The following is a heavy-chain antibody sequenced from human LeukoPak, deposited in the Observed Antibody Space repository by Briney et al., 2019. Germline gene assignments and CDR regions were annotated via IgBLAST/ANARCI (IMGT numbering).Heavy chain of an antibody. CDR2: ISWNSGSI. Sequence: QPGRSLRLSCAASGFTFDDYAMHWVRQAPGKGLEWVSGISWNSGSIGYVDSVKGRFTISRDNAKNSLYLQMNSLRAEDTAVYYCARDTDSGYDPSVFDYWGQGTWSPSPQ. D-gene: IGHD5-12*01. J-gene: IGHJ4*02. CDR1: GFTFDDYA. CDR3: ARDTDSGYDPSVFDY. V-gene: IGHV3-9*01.